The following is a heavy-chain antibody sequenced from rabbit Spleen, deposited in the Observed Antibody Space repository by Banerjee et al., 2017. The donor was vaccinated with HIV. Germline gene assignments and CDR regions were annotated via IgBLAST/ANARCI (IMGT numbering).Heavy chain of an antibody. CDR1: GIDFSSDYY. CDR3: ARDLSNNRLSRLDL. CDR2: INTGTYYT. J-gene: IGHJ3*01. Sequence: QSLEESGGGLVKPGASLTLTCTASGIDFSSDYYMSWGRQAPGKGLEWIAYINTGTYYTYYASWAKGRFSISKTSSTTVTLQMTSLTAADTATYFCARDLSNNRLSRLDLWGPGTLVTVS. V-gene: IGHV1S40*01.